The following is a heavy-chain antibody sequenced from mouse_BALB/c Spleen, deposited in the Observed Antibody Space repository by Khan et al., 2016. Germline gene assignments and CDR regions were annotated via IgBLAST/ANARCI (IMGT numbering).Heavy chain of an antibody. CDR1: GYTFTDYY. J-gene: IGHJ4*01. D-gene: IGHD1-2*01. CDR3: ARSYYGYFAMDY. CDR2: IFPGSGIT. V-gene: IGHV1-77*01. Sequence: QIQLVQSGTELPRPGASVKLSCKASGYTFTDYYLHWVKQRTGQGLEWIGEIFPGSGITYYNEKFKGKASLTADTSSITAYMQLSSLTSEDSAVYFCARSYYGYFAMDYWGHGASVTVSS.